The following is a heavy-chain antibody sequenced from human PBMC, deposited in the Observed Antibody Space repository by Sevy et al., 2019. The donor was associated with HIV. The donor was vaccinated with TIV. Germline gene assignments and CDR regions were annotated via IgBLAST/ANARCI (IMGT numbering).Heavy chain of an antibody. CDR3: TTEIVGATYYYXYMDX. V-gene: IGHV3-15*01. D-gene: IGHD1-26*01. CDR1: GXTFSNAW. Sequence: GGSLRLSCAASGXTFSNAWMSWVRQAPGKGLEWVGRIKSKTDGGTTDYAAPVKGRFTISRDDSKNTLYLQMNSLKTEDTAVYYCTTEIVGATYYYXYMDXWGKGTTVTVSS. J-gene: IGHJ6*03. CDR2: IKSKTDGGTT.